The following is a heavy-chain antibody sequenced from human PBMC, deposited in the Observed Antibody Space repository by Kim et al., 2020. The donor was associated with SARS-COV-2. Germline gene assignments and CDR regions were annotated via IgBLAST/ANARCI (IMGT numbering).Heavy chain of an antibody. V-gene: IGHV3-48*02. D-gene: IGHD3-16*01. J-gene: IGHJ4*02. CDR2: ISGGGSTI. CDR1: GFTFRDYS. Sequence: GGSLRLSCVTSGFTFRDYSMNWVRQAPGKGLEWISYISGGGSTIYYADSVKGRFTISRDNAKSSLYLQMNSLRDDDTSMYFCARDWAWAFDYWGRGTLVTVSS. CDR3: ARDWAWAFDY.